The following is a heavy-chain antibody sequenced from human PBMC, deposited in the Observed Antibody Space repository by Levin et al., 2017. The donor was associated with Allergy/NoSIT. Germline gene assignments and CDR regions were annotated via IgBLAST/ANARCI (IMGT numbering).Heavy chain of an antibody. J-gene: IGHJ4*02. D-gene: IGHD2-2*01. Sequence: PGGSLRLSCAASGFTFSSYYIHWVRQAPGKGLEWVAVISFDGSDEYYADSVKGRFTISRDNSKNTLDLQMNSLRAEDTAVYYCVKNREQCSSTSCRRDQIFDYWGQGTLVTVSS. CDR1: GFTFSSYY. V-gene: IGHV3-30*18. CDR2: ISFDGSDE. CDR3: VKNREQCSSTSCRRDQIFDY.